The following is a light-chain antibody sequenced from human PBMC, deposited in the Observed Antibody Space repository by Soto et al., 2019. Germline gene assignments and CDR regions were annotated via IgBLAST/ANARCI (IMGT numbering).Light chain of an antibody. Sequence: QSALTQPASVSGSPGQSITISCTGTSSDVGGYSYVSWYQQHPGKAPKLMIYEVSNRPSGVSNRFSGSKSGNTASLTISGLQAEDEADYYCSSYASSTTLLFGGGTKVTVL. CDR3: SSYASSTTLL. V-gene: IGLV2-14*01. CDR1: SSDVGGYSY. J-gene: IGLJ3*02. CDR2: EVS.